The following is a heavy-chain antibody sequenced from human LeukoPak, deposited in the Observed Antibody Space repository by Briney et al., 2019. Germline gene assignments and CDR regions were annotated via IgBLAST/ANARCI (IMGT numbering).Heavy chain of an antibody. CDR1: GFTFSSYW. J-gene: IGHJ4*02. CDR2: IKQDGSEK. V-gene: IGHV3-7*01. CDR3: ARRGGVTIRYYFDY. Sequence: GGSLRLSCAASGFTFSSYWMSWVRQAPGKGLEWVANIKQDGSEKYYVDSVKGRFTISRDNAKNSLYLQMNSLRAEDTAVYYCARRGGVTIRYYFDYWGQGTLVTVSS. D-gene: IGHD2-21*02.